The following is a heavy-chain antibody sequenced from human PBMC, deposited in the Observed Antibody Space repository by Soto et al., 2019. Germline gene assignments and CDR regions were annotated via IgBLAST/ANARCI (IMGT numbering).Heavy chain of an antibody. V-gene: IGHV4-59*01. D-gene: IGHD2-8*02. J-gene: IGHJ6*02. CDR2: IYYSGST. Sequence: SETLSLTCTVSGGSISSYYWSWIRQPPGKGLEWIGYIYYSGSTNYNPSLKSRVTISVDTSKNQFSLKLSSVTAADTAVYYCARNPIGGVEHYYYGMDVWGQGTTVT. CDR3: ARNPIGGVEHYYYGMDV. CDR1: GGSISSYY.